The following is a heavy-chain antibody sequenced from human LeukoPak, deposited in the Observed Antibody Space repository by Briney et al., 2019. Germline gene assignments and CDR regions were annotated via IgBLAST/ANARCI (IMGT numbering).Heavy chain of an antibody. CDR2: ISYDGSNK. CDR3: ARERVSGYCAFDI. J-gene: IGHJ3*02. D-gene: IGHD3-22*01. CDR1: GFTFSSYG. Sequence: GGSLRLSCAASGFTFSSYGMHWVRQAPGKGLEWVAVISYDGSNKYYADSVKGRFTISRDNSKNTLYLQMNSLRAEDTAVYYCARERVSGYCAFDIWGQGTMVTVSS. V-gene: IGHV3-30*03.